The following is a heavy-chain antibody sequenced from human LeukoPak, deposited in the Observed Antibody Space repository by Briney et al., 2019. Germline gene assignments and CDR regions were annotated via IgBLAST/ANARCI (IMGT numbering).Heavy chain of an antibody. V-gene: IGHV3-33*01. CDR3: ARTKEWELLGGFDY. J-gene: IGHJ4*02. CDR2: IWYDGSNK. Sequence: PGGSLRLSCAASGFTFSSYGMHWVRQAPGKGLEWVAVIWYDGSNKYYADSVEGRFTISRDNSKNTLYLQMNSLRAEDTAVYYCARTKEWELLGGFDYWGQGTLVTVSS. D-gene: IGHD1-26*01. CDR1: GFTFSSYG.